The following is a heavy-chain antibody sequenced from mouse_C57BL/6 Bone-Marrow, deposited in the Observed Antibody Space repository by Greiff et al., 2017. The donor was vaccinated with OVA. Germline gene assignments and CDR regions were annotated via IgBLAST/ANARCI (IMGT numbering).Heavy chain of an antibody. D-gene: IGHD1-1*01. Sequence: QVQLKESGAELARPGASVKLSCKASGYTFTSYGISWVKQRTGQGLEWIGEIYPRSGNTYYNEKFKGKATLTADKSSSTAYMELRSLTSEDSAVYVCARFGGSSYSDYWGQGTTLTVSS. V-gene: IGHV1-81*01. CDR3: ARFGGSSYSDY. CDR2: IYPRSGNT. J-gene: IGHJ2*01. CDR1: GYTFTSYG.